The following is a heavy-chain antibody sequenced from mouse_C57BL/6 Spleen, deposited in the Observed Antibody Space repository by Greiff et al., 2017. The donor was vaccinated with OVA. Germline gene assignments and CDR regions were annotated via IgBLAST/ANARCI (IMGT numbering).Heavy chain of an antibody. J-gene: IGHJ4*01. CDR1: GYTFTGYW. CDR2: ILTGSGST. D-gene: IGHD2-1*01. V-gene: IGHV1-9*01. CDR3: AREGNYRWAMDY. Sequence: VQVVESGAELMKPGASVKLSCKATGYTFTGYWIEWVQQRPGHGLEWIGEILTGSGSTNYNDKFTGKATFTADTSSNTAYMKLSSLTTEDSAIYYGAREGNYRWAMDYWGQGTSVTVSS.